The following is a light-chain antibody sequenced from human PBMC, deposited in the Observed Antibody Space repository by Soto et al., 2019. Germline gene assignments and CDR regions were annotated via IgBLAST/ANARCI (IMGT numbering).Light chain of an antibody. V-gene: IGKV1-5*01. J-gene: IGKJ1*01. Sequence: DIQMTQSPSTLSASVGDRVTSTCRASQSIGDSLAWYQQKPGKAPKLLIYAASSLQSGVPSRFSGSGSGTEFTLTISSLQPDDFATYYCQQYNSYSPWTFGPGTKVDIK. CDR2: AAS. CDR1: QSIGDS. CDR3: QQYNSYSPWT.